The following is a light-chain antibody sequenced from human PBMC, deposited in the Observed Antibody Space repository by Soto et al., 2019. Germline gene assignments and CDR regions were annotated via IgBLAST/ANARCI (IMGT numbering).Light chain of an antibody. CDR2: GAS. J-gene: IGKJ1*01. Sequence: EIVLRQSPGTLSLSPGERATLSCRASQSVSSSYLAWYQQKPGQAPRLLIYGASSRATGIPDRFSGSGSGTHFPLTISRLEPEDFAVYYCQKDQTVGQGTKVEIK. V-gene: IGKV3-20*01. CDR3: QKDQT. CDR1: QSVSSSY.